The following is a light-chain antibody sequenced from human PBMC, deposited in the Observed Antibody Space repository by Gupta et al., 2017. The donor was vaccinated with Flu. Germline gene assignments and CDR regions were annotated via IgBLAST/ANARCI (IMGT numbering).Light chain of an antibody. V-gene: IGKV1-39*01. Sequence: PSSLSASVGDRVTVTCRASQSINSYLNWYQQKPGKAPRLLINAASSLQSGVPSRFSGSGSGTDFTLTINRLQPEDFATYYCQQRDSSPKTFGQGTKVEVK. J-gene: IGKJ1*01. CDR2: AAS. CDR1: QSINSY. CDR3: QQRDSSPKT.